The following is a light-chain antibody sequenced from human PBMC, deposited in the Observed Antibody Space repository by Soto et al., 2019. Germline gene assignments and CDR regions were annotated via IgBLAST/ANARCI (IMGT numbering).Light chain of an antibody. J-gene: IGKJ1*01. Sequence: EIVLTQSPGTLSLSPGERATLSCWASQSISSNFLAWYQQKPGQAPRLLIFDASIRATGIPDRFRGSGSGTDFTLTISRLEPEDFAVYWCQQYDTSPKTFGQGTKVEIK. CDR1: QSISSNF. CDR2: DAS. V-gene: IGKV3-20*01. CDR3: QQYDTSPKT.